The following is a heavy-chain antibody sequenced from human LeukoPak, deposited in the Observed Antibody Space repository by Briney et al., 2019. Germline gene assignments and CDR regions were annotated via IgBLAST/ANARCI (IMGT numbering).Heavy chain of an antibody. V-gene: IGHV3-74*01. Sequence: RGSLRLSSTTSGFAFSNYSMFWVRQAPGKGLMWVSRIKSDGTGITYTDSVEGRFTISRDNAKNTLYLQMNSLRDEDTAVYYCVRGQTIDYWGQGTLVTVSS. J-gene: IGHJ4*02. CDR1: GFAFSNYS. D-gene: IGHD3-9*01. CDR2: IKSDGTGI. CDR3: VRGQTIDY.